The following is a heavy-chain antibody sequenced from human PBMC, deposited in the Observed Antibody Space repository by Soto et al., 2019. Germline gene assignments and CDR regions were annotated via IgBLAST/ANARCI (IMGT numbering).Heavy chain of an antibody. CDR1: GGSISSGDYY. D-gene: IGHD2-21*01. CDR2: IYYSGST. CDR3: ARGGGDWLGGRGNWCFEI. V-gene: IGHV4-30-4*01. J-gene: IGHJ2*01. Sequence: QVQLQESGPGLVKPSQTLSLTCTVSGGSISSGDYYWSWIRQPPGKGLEWIGYIYYSGSTYYNPFLKSRVTISVETSKNQFSLKLSSVTAAETAVYFCARGGGDWLGGRGNWCFEIWGRGTLVTVSS.